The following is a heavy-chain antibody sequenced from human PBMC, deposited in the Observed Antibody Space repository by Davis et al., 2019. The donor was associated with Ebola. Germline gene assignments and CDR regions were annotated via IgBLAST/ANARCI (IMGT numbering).Heavy chain of an antibody. V-gene: IGHV3-21*01. CDR1: GFTFSSYE. Sequence: GESLKISCAASGFTFSSYEMNWVRQAPGKGLEWVSSISSSSSYIYYADSVKGRFTISRDNAKNSLYLQMNSLRAEDTAVYYCARDLQFLEWLPDRGFYYWVQGTLVTVSS. D-gene: IGHD3-3*01. CDR2: ISSSSSYI. J-gene: IGHJ4*02. CDR3: ARDLQFLEWLPDRGFYY.